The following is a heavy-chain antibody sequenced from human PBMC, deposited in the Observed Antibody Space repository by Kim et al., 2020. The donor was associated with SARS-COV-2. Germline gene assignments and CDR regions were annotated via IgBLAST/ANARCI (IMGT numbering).Heavy chain of an antibody. V-gene: IGHV3-23*05. J-gene: IGHJ6*02. CDR3: AKLMTTSTYSAMDV. D-gene: IGHD4-4*01. Sequence: ADSVRGRFTISRDNSMNTLSLQMNSLRVDDTAVYYCAKLMTTSTYSAMDVWGQGTTVAVSS.